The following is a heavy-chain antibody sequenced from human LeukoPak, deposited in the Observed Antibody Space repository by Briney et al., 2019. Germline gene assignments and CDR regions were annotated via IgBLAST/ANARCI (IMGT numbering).Heavy chain of an antibody. V-gene: IGHV4-38-2*02. CDR1: DYSISSGYY. D-gene: IGHD2-15*01. CDR3: SVVVASYYYMDV. CDR2: IYHSGSA. Sequence: SETLSLTCTVSDYSISSGYYWGWIRQSPGQGLEWIGTIYHSGSAYYNPSLKSRVTISVDTSKNQFSLKLSSVTAADTAVYYCSVVVASYYYMDVWGKGTTVTVSS. J-gene: IGHJ6*03.